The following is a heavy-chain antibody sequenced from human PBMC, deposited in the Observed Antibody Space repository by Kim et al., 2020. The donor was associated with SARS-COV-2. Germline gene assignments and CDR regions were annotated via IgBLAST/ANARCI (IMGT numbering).Heavy chain of an antibody. D-gene: IGHD2-15*01. CDR3: AKDYSSGVVAAHFDY. J-gene: IGHJ4*02. V-gene: IGHV3-9*01. Sequence: DSVKGRFTISRDNAKNSLYLQMNSLRAEDTALYYCAKDYSSGVVAAHFDYWGQGTLVTVSS.